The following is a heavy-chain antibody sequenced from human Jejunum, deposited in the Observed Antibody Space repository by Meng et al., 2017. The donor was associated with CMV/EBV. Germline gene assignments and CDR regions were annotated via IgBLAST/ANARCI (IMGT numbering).Heavy chain of an antibody. CDR3: AKAYCGNGVCYLFEK. CDR2: ISDSGGNT. CDR1: GFTFSDFA. Sequence: EVQLLESXXGLVQXGGSLRLSXSASGFTFSDFAMSWVRQAPGKGLEWVSGISDSGGNTYYAESVKGRFTISRGISKNTLYLQMNSLRTEDTAVYYCAKAYCGNGVCYLFEKWGQVTLVTVSS. D-gene: IGHD2-8*01. J-gene: IGHJ4*02. V-gene: IGHV3-23*01.